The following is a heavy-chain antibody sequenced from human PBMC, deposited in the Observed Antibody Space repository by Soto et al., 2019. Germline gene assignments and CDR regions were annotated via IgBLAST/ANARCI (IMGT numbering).Heavy chain of an antibody. CDR1: GFTFSTYA. Sequence: GGSLRLSCAASGFTFSTYAMHWVRQAPGKGLEWVAAIWYDGSNKYYADSVKGQFIISRDNSKNTLYLQMNSLRAEDTAVYYCAREKDCSSASCYRGHFDYWGQGTLVTVSS. D-gene: IGHD2-2*01. CDR3: AREKDCSSASCYRGHFDY. J-gene: IGHJ4*02. CDR2: IWYDGSNK. V-gene: IGHV3-33*01.